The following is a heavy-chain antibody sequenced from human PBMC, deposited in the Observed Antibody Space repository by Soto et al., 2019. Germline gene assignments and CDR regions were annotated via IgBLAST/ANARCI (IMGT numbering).Heavy chain of an antibody. CDR1: GGSISSYY. D-gene: IGHD3-10*01. Sequence: QVQLQESGPGLVKPSETLSLTCTVSGGSISSYYWSWIRQPAGKGLEWIGRIYTSGSTNYNPSLKSRVTRSVDTSKNQFSLKLSSVTAADTAVYYCATGVVRGVNTDDAFDIWGQGTMVTVSS. CDR2: IYTSGST. J-gene: IGHJ3*02. V-gene: IGHV4-4*07. CDR3: ATGVVRGVNTDDAFDI.